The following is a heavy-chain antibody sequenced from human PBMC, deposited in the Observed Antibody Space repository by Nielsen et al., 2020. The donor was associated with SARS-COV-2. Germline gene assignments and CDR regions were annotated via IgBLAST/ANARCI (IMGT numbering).Heavy chain of an antibody. CDR1: GGSISNHY. CDR2: IYNSGST. D-gene: IGHD6-19*01. V-gene: IGHV4-59*11. J-gene: IGHJ4*02. Sequence: SETLSLTCTVSGGSISNHYWSWIRQPPGKGLEWLGYIYNSGSTNYNPSLKSRVTISADTSKNQFSMKLSSVTAADTAVYYCATVGSGWYKYFDYWGQGTLVTVSS. CDR3: ATVGSGWYKYFDY.